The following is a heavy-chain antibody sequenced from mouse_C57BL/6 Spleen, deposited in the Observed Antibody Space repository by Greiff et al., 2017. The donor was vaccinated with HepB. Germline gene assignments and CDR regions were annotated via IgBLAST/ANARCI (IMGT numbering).Heavy chain of an antibody. J-gene: IGHJ1*03. Sequence: VKLQQPGAELVMPGASVKLSCKASGYTFTSYWMHWVKQRPGQGLEWIGEIDPSDSYTNYNQKFKGKSTLTVDKSSSTAYMQLSSLTSEDSAVYYCARTLQNWYFDVWGTGTTVTVSS. CDR2: IDPSDSYT. CDR1: GYTFTSYW. V-gene: IGHV1-69*01. CDR3: ARTLQNWYFDV.